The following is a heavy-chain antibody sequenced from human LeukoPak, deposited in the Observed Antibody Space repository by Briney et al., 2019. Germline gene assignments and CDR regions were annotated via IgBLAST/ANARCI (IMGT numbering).Heavy chain of an antibody. CDR1: GFTFSDYY. V-gene: IGHV3-11*01. J-gene: IGHJ4*02. Sequence: GGSLRLSCAASGFTFSDYYMSWIRQAPGKGLEWVSYISSSGSTIYYADSVKGRFTISRDNAKNSLYLQMNSLRAEDTAVYYCARDRSPYSGYDIGYDYWGQGTLVTVSS. D-gene: IGHD5-12*01. CDR2: ISSSGSTI. CDR3: ARDRSPYSGYDIGYDY.